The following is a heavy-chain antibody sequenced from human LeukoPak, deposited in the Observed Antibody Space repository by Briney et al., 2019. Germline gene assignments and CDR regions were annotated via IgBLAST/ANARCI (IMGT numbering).Heavy chain of an antibody. Sequence: LAGGSLRLSCAASGFTFSSYGMPWVRQAPGKGLEWVAFIRYDGGNKYYADSVKGRFTISRDNSKNTLYLQMNSLRAEDTAVYYCAKVFTMVRGVIHGDYWGQGTLVTVSS. CDR2: IRYDGGNK. D-gene: IGHD3-10*01. CDR1: GFTFSSYG. CDR3: AKVFTMVRGVIHGDY. V-gene: IGHV3-30*02. J-gene: IGHJ4*02.